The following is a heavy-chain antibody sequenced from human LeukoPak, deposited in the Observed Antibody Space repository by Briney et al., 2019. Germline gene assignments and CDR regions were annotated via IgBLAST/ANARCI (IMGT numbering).Heavy chain of an antibody. CDR2: NNPNSGDT. J-gene: IGHJ6*03. Sequence: SVKVSCKASGYTFTGYYMHWVRHPPAQGLEGMGWNNPNSGDTKYAQKFQDRVTKHSDTPVHTPHRDESTLSSEHAPVYHCARGSREVAPCRGYYYMDVWGKGTTVTVSS. V-gene: IGHV1-2*02. D-gene: IGHD2-15*01. CDR3: ARGSREVAPCRGYYYMDV. CDR1: GYTFTGYY.